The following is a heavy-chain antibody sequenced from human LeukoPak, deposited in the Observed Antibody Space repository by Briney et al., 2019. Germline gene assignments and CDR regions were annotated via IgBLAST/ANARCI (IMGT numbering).Heavy chain of an antibody. V-gene: IGHV4-59*12. CDR3: ARRVGVVSLDY. CDR2: VSYSGST. D-gene: IGHD2-15*01. CDR1: GGSISSYY. Sequence: SETLSLTCTVSGGSISSYYWSWIRQPPGKGLEWIGYVSYSGSTNYNPSLKSRVTISVDTSKNQFSLKLSSVTAADTAVYYCARRVGVVSLDYWGQGTLVIVSS. J-gene: IGHJ4*02.